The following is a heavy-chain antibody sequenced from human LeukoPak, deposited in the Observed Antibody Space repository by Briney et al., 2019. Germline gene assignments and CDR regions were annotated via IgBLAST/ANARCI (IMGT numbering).Heavy chain of an antibody. CDR3: TTDLGTYYHGSQRLIPIDY. CDR1: GFTFTNAW. D-gene: IGHD3-10*01. Sequence: PGRSLRLSCVDSGFTFTNAWMSWVRQAPGKGLEWIGRIKSKTDGETTNYAEPGRGRFTISRDDSKSAVYLQMNSLKIEDTAVYYCTTDLGTYYHGSQRLIPIDYWGQGTLVTVSS. J-gene: IGHJ4*02. V-gene: IGHV3-15*01. CDR2: IKSKTDGETT.